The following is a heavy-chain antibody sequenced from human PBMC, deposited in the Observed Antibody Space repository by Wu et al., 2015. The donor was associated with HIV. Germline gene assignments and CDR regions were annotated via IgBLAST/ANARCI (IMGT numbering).Heavy chain of an antibody. V-gene: IGHV1-46*03. CDR3: ARIANTGRDAFDV. Sequence: QVQLVQSGAEVKKPGASVKVSCKASGYTFTTYYMHWVRQAPGQGLEWMGIINPSGGPTTYAQRFQGRVTMTRDTSTSTVYMELNSLRSEDTAVYYCARIANTGRDAFDVWGQGTMVTVSS. CDR1: GYTFTTYY. D-gene: IGHD6-13*01. J-gene: IGHJ3*01. CDR2: INPSGGPT.